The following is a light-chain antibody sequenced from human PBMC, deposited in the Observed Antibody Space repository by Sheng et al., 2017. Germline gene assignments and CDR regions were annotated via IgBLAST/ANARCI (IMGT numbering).Light chain of an antibody. CDR2: GDT. CDR3: QSFDSSLSAPV. Sequence: QSVLTQTPSVSGAPGQRVTISCTGTSSNIGAGYDVHWYQQLPGTAPKLLIYGDTIRPSGVPDRFSGSKSATSASLAITGLQTEDEADYYCQSFDSSLSAPVFGGGTKLTVL. V-gene: IGLV1-40*01. CDR1: SSNIGAGYD. J-gene: IGLJ3*02.